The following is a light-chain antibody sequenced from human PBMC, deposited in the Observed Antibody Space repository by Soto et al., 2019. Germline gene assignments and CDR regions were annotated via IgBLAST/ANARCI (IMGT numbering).Light chain of an antibody. CDR1: QSISSW. CDR3: QTYKNYPGT. Sequence: DIQMTQSPSTLSASVGDRVTITCRASQSISSWLAWYQQKPGKAPKLLIYKASSLESGVPLRFSGSGSGTEITLTISSLQPDDFATYYCQTYKNYPGTFGQGNKVEIK. J-gene: IGKJ1*01. V-gene: IGKV1-5*03. CDR2: KAS.